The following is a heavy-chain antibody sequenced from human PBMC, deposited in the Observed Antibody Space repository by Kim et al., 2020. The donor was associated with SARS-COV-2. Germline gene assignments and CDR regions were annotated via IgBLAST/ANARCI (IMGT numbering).Heavy chain of an antibody. V-gene: IGHV1-8*01. CDR2: MNPNSGNT. J-gene: IGHJ5*02. CDR3: ARGSYYDSSASNWFDP. Sequence: ASVKVSCKASGYTFTSYDINWVRQATGQGLEWMGWMNPNSGNTGYAQKFQGRVTMTRNTSISTAYMELSSLRSEDTAVYYCARGSYYDSSASNWFDPWGQGTLVTVSS. D-gene: IGHD3-22*01. CDR1: GYTFTSYD.